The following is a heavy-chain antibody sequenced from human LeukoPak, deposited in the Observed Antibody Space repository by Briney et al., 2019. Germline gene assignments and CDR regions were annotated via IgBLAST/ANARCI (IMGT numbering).Heavy chain of an antibody. CDR2: IIPIFGTA. V-gene: IGHV1-69*13. CDR1: GGTFSSYA. J-gene: IGHJ3*02. Sequence: ASVKVSCKASGGTFSSYAISWVRQAPGQGLEWMGGIIPIFGTANYAQKFQGRVTITADESTSTAYMELSSLRSEDTAVYYCARGRDGYNLDGLQAFDIWGQGTMVTVSS. D-gene: IGHD5-24*01. CDR3: ARGRDGYNLDGLQAFDI.